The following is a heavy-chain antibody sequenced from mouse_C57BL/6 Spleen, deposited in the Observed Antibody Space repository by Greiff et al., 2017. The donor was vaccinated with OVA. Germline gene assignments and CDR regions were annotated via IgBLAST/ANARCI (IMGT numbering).Heavy chain of an antibody. D-gene: IGHD3-2*02. CDR2: IYPSDSET. Sequence: VQLQQPGAELVRPGSSVKLSCKASGYTFTSYWMDWVKQRPGQGLEWIGNIYPSDSETHYNQKFKDKATLTVEKSSSTDYMQLSSLTSEDSAVYYGARAQPHFDYWGQGTTLTVSS. V-gene: IGHV1-61*01. CDR3: ARAQPHFDY. J-gene: IGHJ2*01. CDR1: GYTFTSYW.